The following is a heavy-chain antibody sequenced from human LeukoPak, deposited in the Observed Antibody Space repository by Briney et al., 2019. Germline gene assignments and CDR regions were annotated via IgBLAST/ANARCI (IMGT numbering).Heavy chain of an antibody. V-gene: IGHV4-34*01. CDR1: SGSFSGYY. Sequence: SETLSLTCAVYSGSFSGYYWSWIRQPPGKGLEWIGEINHSGGTNYNPSLKSRVTVLVDTSKNQFSLKLSSVTVADTAVYYCSRGARGRGLDYWGQGTLVTVSS. CDR3: SRGARGRGLDY. CDR2: INHSGGT. D-gene: IGHD1-26*01. J-gene: IGHJ4*02.